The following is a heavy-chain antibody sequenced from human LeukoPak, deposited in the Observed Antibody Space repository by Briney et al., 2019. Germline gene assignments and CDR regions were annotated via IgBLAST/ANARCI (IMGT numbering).Heavy chain of an antibody. J-gene: IGHJ3*02. CDR1: GFIFSGSA. Sequence: GGSQRLSCAASGFIFSGSAMHWVRQPSGKGLEWVGRIRGKSNSYATEYAASVKGRFTISRDDSKNTAYLQMNSLKSEDTAVYYRTKPFDIWGQGTMVTVSS. CDR2: IRGKSNSYAT. V-gene: IGHV3-73*01. CDR3: TKPFDI.